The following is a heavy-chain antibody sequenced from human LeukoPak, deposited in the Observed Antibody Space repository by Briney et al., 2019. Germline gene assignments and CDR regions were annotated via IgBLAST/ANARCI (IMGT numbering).Heavy chain of an antibody. Sequence: PSQTLSLTCTVSGDSISSGSYYWSWIRQPAGKGLEWIGRIYTSGKTDYNPSLKSRVTISVDTSKNQFSLKLSSVTAADTAVYYCARGMAVDTAMVLPFDYWGQGTLVTVSS. V-gene: IGHV4-61*02. CDR3: ARGMAVDTAMVLPFDY. D-gene: IGHD5-18*01. CDR2: IYTSGKT. J-gene: IGHJ4*02. CDR1: GDSISSGSYY.